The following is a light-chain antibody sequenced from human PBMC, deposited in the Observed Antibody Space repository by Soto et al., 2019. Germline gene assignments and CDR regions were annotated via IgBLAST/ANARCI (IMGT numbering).Light chain of an antibody. CDR2: GTT. V-gene: IGLV1-40*01. J-gene: IGLJ1*01. Sequence: QSVLTQTPSVSGAPGQRVTISCTGRSSNIGAGYDVHWYQHLPGTAPKLLIYGTTNRPSGVPDRFSGSQSGISASLAITGLQAEDEADYYCHSYDSSLSASVFGAGTKVTVL. CDR1: SSNIGAGYD. CDR3: HSYDSSLSASV.